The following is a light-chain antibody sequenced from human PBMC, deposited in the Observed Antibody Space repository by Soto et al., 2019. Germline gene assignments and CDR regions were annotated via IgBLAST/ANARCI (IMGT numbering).Light chain of an antibody. V-gene: IGLV2-14*01. CDR2: DVS. J-gene: IGLJ1*01. CDR3: SSYTSSSILYV. CDR1: SRDFGGYNY. Sequence: QSALTQPASVSGSPGQSITISCTGTSRDFGGYNYVSWYQQHPGKAPKLMIYDVSNRPSGVSNRFSGSKSGNTASLTTSGLQAEDEADYYCSSYTSSSILYVFGTGTKVTVL.